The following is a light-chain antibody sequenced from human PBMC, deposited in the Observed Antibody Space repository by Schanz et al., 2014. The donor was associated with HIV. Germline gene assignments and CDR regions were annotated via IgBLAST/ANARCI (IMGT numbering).Light chain of an antibody. V-gene: IGLV7-46*01. CDR2: DSS. J-gene: IGLJ2*01. CDR1: TGAVTSGHF. Sequence: QAVVTQEPSLTVSPGGTVTLTCGSNTGAVTSGHFPYWFQQKPGQAPRTLIYDSSNKHSWTPARFSGSLLGGKAALTLSGAQPDDEADYYCLLYYRDARGIFGGGTKLTVL. CDR3: LLYYRDARGI.